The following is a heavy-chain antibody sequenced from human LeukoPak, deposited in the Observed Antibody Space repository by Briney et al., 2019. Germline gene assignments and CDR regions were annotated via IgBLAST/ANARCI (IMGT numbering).Heavy chain of an antibody. CDR2: ISSNGDKT. Sequence: GSLRLSCTVSGFSFSSYAVYWVRQAPGKGLEYVSAISSNGDKTYYANSVKGRFTISRDNSKNTLYLQMNSLRAEDTAVYYCAKDYGATDAFDIWGQGTMVTVSS. D-gene: IGHD1-26*01. CDR3: AKDYGATDAFDI. V-gene: IGHV3-64*01. CDR1: GFSFSSYA. J-gene: IGHJ3*02.